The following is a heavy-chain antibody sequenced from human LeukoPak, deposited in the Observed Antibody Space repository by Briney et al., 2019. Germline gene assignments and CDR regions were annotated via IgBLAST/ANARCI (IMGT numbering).Heavy chain of an antibody. CDR3: ARGTVVAPGVDC. CDR1: GFTFSSYA. V-gene: IGHV3-23*01. D-gene: IGHD4-23*01. J-gene: IGHJ4*02. CDR2: ISGSGGST. Sequence: PGGSLRLSCAASGFTFSSYAMSWVRQAPGKGLEWVSAISGSGGSTYYADSVRGRFTISRDNAKNTLYLQMNSLRAEDTAVYYCARGTVVAPGVDCWGQGTLVTVSS.